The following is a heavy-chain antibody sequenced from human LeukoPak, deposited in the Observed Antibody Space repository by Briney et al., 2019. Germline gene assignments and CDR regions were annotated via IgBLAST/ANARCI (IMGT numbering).Heavy chain of an antibody. CDR2: LNSGGST. Sequence: GGPLRLSCAASGFTVSSNYMSWVRQAPGEGLEWVSVLNSGGSTYYADSVKGRFTISRDNAKNSLYLQVDSLRVEDTAVYFCASGTVGNYALDYWGQGTLVTVSS. CDR1: GFTVSSNY. CDR3: ASGTVGNYALDY. D-gene: IGHD1-7*01. J-gene: IGHJ4*02. V-gene: IGHV3-53*01.